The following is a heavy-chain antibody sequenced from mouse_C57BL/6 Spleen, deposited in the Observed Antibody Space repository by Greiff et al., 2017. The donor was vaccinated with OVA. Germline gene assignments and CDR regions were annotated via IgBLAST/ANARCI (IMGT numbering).Heavy chain of an antibody. CDR3: ARRGYYGSSHWYFDV. Sequence: VQLQQSGAELVKPGASVKISCKASGYAFSSYWMNWVKQRPGKGLEWIGQIYPGDGDTNYNGKFKGKATLTADKPSSTAYMQLSSLTSEDSAVYFCARRGYYGSSHWYFDVWGTGTTVTVSS. V-gene: IGHV1-80*01. CDR2: IYPGDGDT. J-gene: IGHJ1*03. CDR1: GYAFSSYW. D-gene: IGHD1-1*01.